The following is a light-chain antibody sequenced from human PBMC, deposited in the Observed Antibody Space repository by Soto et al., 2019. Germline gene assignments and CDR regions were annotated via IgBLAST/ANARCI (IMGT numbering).Light chain of an antibody. V-gene: IGLV1-51*01. Sequence: QSVLTQPPSVSAAPGQKVTISCSGSSSNIGNNYVSWYQQLPGTAPKLLIYDNNKRPSGIPDRFSGSKSGTSATLGITGFQTGDEADYYCGTWHSSLSAVVFGGGTKLTVL. CDR1: SSNIGNNY. CDR2: DNN. J-gene: IGLJ2*01. CDR3: GTWHSSLSAVV.